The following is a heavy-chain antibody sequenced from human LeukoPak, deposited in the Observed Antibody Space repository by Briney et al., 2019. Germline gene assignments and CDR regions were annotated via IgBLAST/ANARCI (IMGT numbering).Heavy chain of an antibody. CDR1: GFTFSSYA. V-gene: IGHV3-23*01. J-gene: IGHJ4*02. CDR2: ISGSGGST. D-gene: IGHD2-2*01. CDR3: PKRYCSSTSCYYFDY. Sequence: PGGSPRLSCAASGFTFSSYAMSCVRQAAGKGVEWVSGISGSGGSTYYADSVKGRFTISRDNSKNTLYLQMNSLRAEDTAVYYCPKRYCSSTSCYYFDYWGQGTLVTVSS.